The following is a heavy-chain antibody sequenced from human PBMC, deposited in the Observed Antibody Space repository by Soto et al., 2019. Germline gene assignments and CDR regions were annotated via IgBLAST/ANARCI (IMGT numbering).Heavy chain of an antibody. CDR3: ARVSRYYYGMDV. CDR1: GYTFTSYD. J-gene: IGHJ6*02. CDR2: MNPNSGNT. V-gene: IGHV1-8*01. Sequence: SVKVSCKASGYTFTSYDINWVRQATGQGLEWMGWMNPNSGNTGYAQKFQGRVTMTRNTSISTAYMELSSLRSEDTAVYYCARVSRYYYGMDVWGQGTTVTVSS.